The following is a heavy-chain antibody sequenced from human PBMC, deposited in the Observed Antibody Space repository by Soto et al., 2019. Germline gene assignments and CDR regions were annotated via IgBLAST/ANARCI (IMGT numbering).Heavy chain of an antibody. CDR2: LSGSGGST. J-gene: IGHJ4*02. CDR1: GFTFSSYA. D-gene: IGHD3-22*01. Sequence: EVQLLESGGGLVQPGGSLRLSCAASGFTFSSYAMSWVRQAPGKGLEWVSALSGSGGSTYYADSVKGRFTISRDNSKNRLYLQMNSVRAEDTAVYYCTENGDSSAGVDYWGQGTLVTVSS. CDR3: TENGDSSAGVDY. V-gene: IGHV3-23*01.